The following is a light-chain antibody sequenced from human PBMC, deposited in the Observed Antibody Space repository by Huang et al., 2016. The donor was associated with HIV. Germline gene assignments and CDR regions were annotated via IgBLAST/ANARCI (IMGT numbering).Light chain of an antibody. CDR2: GAS. J-gene: IGKJ2*01. V-gene: IGKV1-39*01. Sequence: DIEMTQSPSSLSASIGDRVTISCRAGQNINTYLNWFQQKPGEAPKLLVYGASYLPTGVPSRFSASGSGTYFTLTISSLQPEDFGTYFCQQTFTAPPEDTFGRGTKLEI. CDR1: QNINTY. CDR3: QQTFTAPPEDT.